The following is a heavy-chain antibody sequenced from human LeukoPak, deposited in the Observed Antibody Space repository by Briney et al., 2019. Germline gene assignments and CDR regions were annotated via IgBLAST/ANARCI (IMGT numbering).Heavy chain of an antibody. V-gene: IGHV3-23*01. J-gene: IGHJ4*02. CDR3: AKVEERNIVVVTAIPGDY. Sequence: PGGSLRLSCAASGFTFSSYAMSWFRQAPGKGLEWVSAISGSGGSTYYADSVKGRFTISRDNSKNTLSLQMNSLRAEDTAVYYCAKVEERNIVVVTAIPGDYWDQGTLVTVSS. CDR2: ISGSGGST. D-gene: IGHD2-21*02. CDR1: GFTFSSYA.